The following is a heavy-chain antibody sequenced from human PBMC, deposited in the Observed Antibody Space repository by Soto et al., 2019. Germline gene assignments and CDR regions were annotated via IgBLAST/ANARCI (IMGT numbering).Heavy chain of an antibody. Sequence: IRQPPGKGLEWIGYIYYSGSTNYNPSLKSRVTISVDTSKNQFSLKLSSVTAVDTAVYYCASRGFSHGDRTDSWPQGRLLHV. CDR2: IYYSGST. J-gene: IGHJ3*01. CDR3: ASRGFSHGDRTDSWPQGRLLHV. D-gene: IGHD5-18*01. V-gene: IGHV4-59*01.